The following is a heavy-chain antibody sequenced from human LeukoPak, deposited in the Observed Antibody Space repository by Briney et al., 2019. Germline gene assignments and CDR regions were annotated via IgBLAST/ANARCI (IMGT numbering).Heavy chain of an antibody. D-gene: IGHD3-22*01. CDR3: ARLTYYYDSSGYTEDY. Sequence: GGSLRLSCAASGFTVSSNYMSWVRRAPGKGLEWVSVIYSGGSTYYADSVKGRFTISRDNSKNTLYLQMNSLRAEDTAVYYCARLTYYYDSSGYTEDYWGQGTLVTVSS. J-gene: IGHJ4*02. V-gene: IGHV3-66*04. CDR1: GFTVSSNY. CDR2: IYSGGST.